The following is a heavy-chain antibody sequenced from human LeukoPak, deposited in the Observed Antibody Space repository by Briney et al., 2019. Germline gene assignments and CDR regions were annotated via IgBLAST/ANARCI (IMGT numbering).Heavy chain of an antibody. D-gene: IGHD7-27*01. J-gene: IGHJ4*02. V-gene: IGHV3-23*01. Sequence: GGSLRLSCVASGFDFTKYGMHWVRQAPGKGLEWVATRGLSSGSIHFADSVKGRFTVSRDNDKSTLYLQMNSLRAEDTAVYYCVKNWGGYYFDYWGQGTLVTVSS. CDR2: RGLSSGSI. CDR1: GFDFTKYG. CDR3: VKNWGGYYFDY.